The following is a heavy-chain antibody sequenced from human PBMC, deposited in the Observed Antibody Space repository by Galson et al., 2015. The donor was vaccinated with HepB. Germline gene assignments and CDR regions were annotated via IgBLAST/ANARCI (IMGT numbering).Heavy chain of an antibody. V-gene: IGHV6-1*01. Sequence: CAISGDSVSSKSAAWHWIRQSPSRGLAWLGRTYHRSKWWSFYAEAVKSRITIIPDTSKNQISLQLNSVTPEDTAMYYCVRDDSSNWDGRGAPNFDYWGQGTLVTVSS. CDR3: VRDDSSNWDGRGAPNFDY. J-gene: IGHJ4*02. D-gene: IGHD1-20*01. CDR2: TYHRSKWWS. CDR1: GDSVSSKSAA.